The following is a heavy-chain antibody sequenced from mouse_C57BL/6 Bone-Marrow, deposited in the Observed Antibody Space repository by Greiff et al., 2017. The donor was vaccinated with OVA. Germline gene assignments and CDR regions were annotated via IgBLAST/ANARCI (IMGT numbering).Heavy chain of an antibody. J-gene: IGHJ3*01. Sequence: QVQLKESGAELVRPGTSVKMSCKASGYTFTNYWIGWAKQRPGNGLEWIGDIYPGGGYTNYNEKFKGKATLTADKSSSTAYMQCSSLTSEDSAIYYGARRGDDYDEDWFGDWGQGALVTVSA. V-gene: IGHV1-63*01. CDR1: GYTFTNYW. CDR3: ARRGDDYDEDWFGD. D-gene: IGHD2-4*01. CDR2: IYPGGGYT.